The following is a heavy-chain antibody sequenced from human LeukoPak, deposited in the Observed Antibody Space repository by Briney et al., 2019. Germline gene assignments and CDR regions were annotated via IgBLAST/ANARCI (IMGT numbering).Heavy chain of an antibody. CDR3: AKGSAVADIYFDY. V-gene: IGHV3-23*01. Sequence: PGGSLRLSCAASGFTFSSYAMSWVRQAPGKGLEWVSAISGSGGSTYYADSVKGRFTISRDNFKNTLYLQMSSLRAEDTAVYYCAKGSAVADIYFDYWGQGTLVTVSS. CDR2: ISGSGGST. J-gene: IGHJ4*02. CDR1: GFTFSSYA. D-gene: IGHD6-19*01.